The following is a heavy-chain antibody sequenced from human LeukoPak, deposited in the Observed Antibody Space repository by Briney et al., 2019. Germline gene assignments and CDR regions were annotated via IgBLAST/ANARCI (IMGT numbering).Heavy chain of an antibody. D-gene: IGHD6-13*01. CDR3: ARDPYSDNWFDP. CDR2: ISSSSYI. Sequence: GGSLRLSCAASGFTFSSYSMNWVRQAPGKGLEWVSSISSSSYIYYADSVKGRFTISRDNAKNSLYLQMNSLRAEDTAVYYCARDPYSDNWFDPWGQGTLVTVSS. J-gene: IGHJ5*02. V-gene: IGHV3-21*01. CDR1: GFTFSSYS.